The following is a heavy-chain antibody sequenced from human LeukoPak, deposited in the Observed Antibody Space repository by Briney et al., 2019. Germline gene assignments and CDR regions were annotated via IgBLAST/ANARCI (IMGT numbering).Heavy chain of an antibody. V-gene: IGHV1-46*01. CDR2: IDPSGGST. CDR1: GDTFTNYY. J-gene: IGHJ4*02. D-gene: IGHD2-21*02. CDR3: ASVNINCGGDCYKFDS. Sequence: ASVKVSFKASGDTFTNYYIHWVRQAPGQGLEWMGIIDPSGGSTRYAQRVPGKVTMTSDTSTSTVYMELSSLRSDDTAVYYCASVNINCGGDCYKFDSWGQGTLVTVSS.